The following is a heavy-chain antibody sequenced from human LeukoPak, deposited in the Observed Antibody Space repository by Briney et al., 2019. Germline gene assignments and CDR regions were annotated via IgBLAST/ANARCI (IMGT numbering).Heavy chain of an antibody. Sequence: PGGSLRLSCAASGFTFSSYAMSWVRQAPGKGLEWVSAISGSGGSTYYADSVKGRFTISRDNSKNTLYLQMNSLRAEDTPVYYCAKRPKITIFGVAGNWFDPWGQGTLVTVSS. V-gene: IGHV3-23*01. CDR3: AKRPKITIFGVAGNWFDP. CDR1: GFTFSSYA. CDR2: ISGSGGST. J-gene: IGHJ5*02. D-gene: IGHD3-3*01.